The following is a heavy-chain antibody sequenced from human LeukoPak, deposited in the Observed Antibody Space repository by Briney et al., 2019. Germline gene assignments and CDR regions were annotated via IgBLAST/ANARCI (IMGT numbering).Heavy chain of an antibody. CDR2: ISYDGSNK. D-gene: IGHD5/OR15-5a*01. J-gene: IGHJ3*02. CDR3: ARDQLSDSGDAFDI. CDR1: GFTFSSYA. Sequence: GGSLRLSCAASGFTFSSYAMHWVRQAPGKGLEWVAVISYDGSNKYYADSVKGRFTISRDNSKNTLYLQMNSLRAEDTAVYYCARDQLSDSGDAFDIWGQGIMVTVSS. V-gene: IGHV3-30*14.